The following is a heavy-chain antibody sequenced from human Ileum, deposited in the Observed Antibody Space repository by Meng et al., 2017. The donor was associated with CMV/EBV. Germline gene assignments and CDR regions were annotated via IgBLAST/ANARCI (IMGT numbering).Heavy chain of an antibody. Sequence: ASVKVSCKASGYRFTDHYIHWMRQAPGQGLEWMGWINPNSGGTNYAQKFQGRVTMTRDTSISTAYMELSRLRSDDTAVYYCARDVGYCSSTSCYDGTDVWGQGTTVTVSS. CDR3: ARDVGYCSSTSCYDGTDV. CDR2: INPNSGGT. J-gene: IGHJ6*02. D-gene: IGHD2-2*01. V-gene: IGHV1-2*02. CDR1: GYRFTDHY.